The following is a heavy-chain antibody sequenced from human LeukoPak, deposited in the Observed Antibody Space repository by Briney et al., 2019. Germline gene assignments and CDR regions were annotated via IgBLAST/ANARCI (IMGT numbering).Heavy chain of an antibody. D-gene: IGHD6-13*01. J-gene: IGHJ6*02. CDR1: GFTFSSYA. Sequence: GSLRLSCAASGFTFSSYAMSWVRQAPGKGLEWVSAISGSGGSTYYADSVKGRFTISRDNSKNTLYLQMNSLRAEDTAVYYCAKFLRQLVLNSVRYGMDVWGQGTTVTVSS. CDR3: AKFLRQLVLNSVRYGMDV. CDR2: ISGSGGST. V-gene: IGHV3-23*01.